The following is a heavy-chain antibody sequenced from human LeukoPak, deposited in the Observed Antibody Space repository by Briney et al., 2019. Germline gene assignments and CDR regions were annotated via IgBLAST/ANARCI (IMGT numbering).Heavy chain of an antibody. Sequence: SETLSLTCTVSGGSISTYFWSWLRQPAGKGVEWIGRIYTSGGTNYNPSLKSRVTISVDTSKNQFSLKLSSVTAADTAVYYCAREEKAAQHYWGQGTLVTVSS. CDR1: GGSISTYF. V-gene: IGHV4-4*07. CDR3: AREEKAAQHY. J-gene: IGHJ4*02. CDR2: IYTSGGT. D-gene: IGHD1-1*01.